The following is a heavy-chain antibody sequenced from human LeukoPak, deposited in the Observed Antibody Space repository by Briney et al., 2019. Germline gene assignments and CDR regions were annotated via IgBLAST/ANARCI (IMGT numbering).Heavy chain of an antibody. J-gene: IGHJ6*04. D-gene: IGHD2-15*01. CDR2: IKQDGSEK. CDR1: GFTFSSYA. V-gene: IGHV3-7*03. Sequence: PGGSLRLSCAASGFTFSSYAMHWVRQAPGKGLEWVANIKQDGSEKYYVDSVKGRFTISRDNAKNSLYLQMNSLRAEDTAVYYCARDQVVIAATDYYYYGMDVWGKGTTVTVSS. CDR3: ARDQVVIAATDYYYYGMDV.